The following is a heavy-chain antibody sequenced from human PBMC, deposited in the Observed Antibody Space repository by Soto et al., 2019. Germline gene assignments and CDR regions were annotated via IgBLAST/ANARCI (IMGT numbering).Heavy chain of an antibody. CDR2: ISYDGREK. Sequence: QVQLVESGGGVVQPGRSLRLSCAASGFTFSSYAMHWVRQAPGKGLEWVAVISYDGREKYYADSAKGRFTISRDSSKNTAYLQMNSLRVEDTAVYYCARDPLAVTGSFVDYSGQGTLVTVSS. J-gene: IGHJ4*02. V-gene: IGHV3-30*04. CDR1: GFTFSSYA. D-gene: IGHD6-19*01. CDR3: ARDPLAVTGSFVDY.